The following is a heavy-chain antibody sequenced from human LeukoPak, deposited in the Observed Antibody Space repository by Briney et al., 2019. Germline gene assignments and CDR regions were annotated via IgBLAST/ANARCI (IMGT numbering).Heavy chain of an antibody. D-gene: IGHD1-1*01. CDR3: ARAENCDEALDFDY. V-gene: IGHV1-18*01. CDR2: ISAYNGNT. Sequence: ASVKVSCKASGYTFTSYGISWVRQAPGQGLEWMGWISAYNGNTNYAQKLQGRVTMTTDTSTSTAYMELRSLRSDDTAVYYCARAENCDEALDFDYWGQGTLVTVSS. CDR1: GYTFTSYG. J-gene: IGHJ4*02.